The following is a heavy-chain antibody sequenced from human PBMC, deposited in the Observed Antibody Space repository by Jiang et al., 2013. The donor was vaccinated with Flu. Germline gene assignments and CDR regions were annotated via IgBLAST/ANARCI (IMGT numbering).Heavy chain of an antibody. CDR2: IDWDDDK. J-gene: IGHJ4*02. CDR1: GFSLSTSGMS. CDR3: ARRIDRRSGIYLDY. D-gene: IGHD3-10*01. Sequence: KPTQTLTLTCTFSGFSLSTSGMSVSWIRQPPGKALEWLAHIDWDDDKYYSTSLKTRLTISKDTSKNQVVLTMTNMDPVDTATYFCARRIDRRSGIYLDYWGQGTLVTVSS. V-gene: IGHV2-70*01.